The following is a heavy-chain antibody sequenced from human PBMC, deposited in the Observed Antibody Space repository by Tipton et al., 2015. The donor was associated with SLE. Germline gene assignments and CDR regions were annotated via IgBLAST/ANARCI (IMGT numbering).Heavy chain of an antibody. V-gene: IGHV4-61*01. CDR1: GVSISSGNFY. D-gene: IGHD3-3*01. CDR2: IYYSGST. CDR3: ARDRVTIFGVVDAFDI. J-gene: IGHJ3*02. Sequence: TLSLTCNVSGVSISSGNFYWSWIRQPPGKGLEWIGYIYYSGSTNYNPSLKSRVTISVDTSKNQFSLKLSSVTAADTAVYYCARDRVTIFGVVDAFDIWGQGTMVTVSS.